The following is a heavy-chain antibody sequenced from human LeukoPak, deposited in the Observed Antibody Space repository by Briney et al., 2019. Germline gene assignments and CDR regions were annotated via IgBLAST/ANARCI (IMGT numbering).Heavy chain of an antibody. CDR2: IIPIFGTA. CDR3: ARGMGATRVFDY. J-gene: IGHJ4*02. CDR1: GGTFSSYA. V-gene: IGHV1-69*05. Sequence: ASVKVSCKASGGTFSSYAISWVRQAPGQGLEWMGRIIPIFGTANYAQKFQGRVTITTDESTSTAYMELSSLRSEDTAVYYCARGMGATRVFDYWGQRTLVTVSS. D-gene: IGHD1-26*01.